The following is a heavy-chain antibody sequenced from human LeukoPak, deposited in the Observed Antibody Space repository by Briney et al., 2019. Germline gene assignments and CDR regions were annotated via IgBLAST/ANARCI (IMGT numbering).Heavy chain of an antibody. J-gene: IGHJ3*02. V-gene: IGHV3-74*01. CDR2: LNSDGSSS. Sequence: GGPLRLSCAGSGFTCNNYWMHWVRQAPGKGLVWVSRLNSDGSSSAFADSMKGRFTISRDNAKNTLYLQMNSLRAEDTAVYFCVRAKGGPGSTWAFDIWGQGTMVTVSS. D-gene: IGHD6-13*01. CDR1: GFTCNNYW. CDR3: VRAKGGPGSTWAFDI.